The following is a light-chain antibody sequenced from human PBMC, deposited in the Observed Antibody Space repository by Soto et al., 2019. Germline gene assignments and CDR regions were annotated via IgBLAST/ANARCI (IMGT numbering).Light chain of an antibody. J-gene: IGKJ4*01. V-gene: IGKV1-6*01. CDR1: QGIRND. CDR3: LQEYNYLPT. Sequence: AIQMTQSPSSLSASVGDRVTITCRASQGIRNDLGWYPQKPGKAPKLLIYAAYSLQSGVQSRFSGSESGTDFTLTNSRLPPEDFATYYCLQEYNYLPTVCGGTQGEIK. CDR2: AAY.